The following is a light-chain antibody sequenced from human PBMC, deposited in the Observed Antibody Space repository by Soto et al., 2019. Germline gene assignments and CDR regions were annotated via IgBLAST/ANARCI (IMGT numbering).Light chain of an antibody. Sequence: SYELTQSPSVSVAPGQTARITCGGDNIATKTVHWFQQRPGQAPVLVVFDNSDRPSGIPERFSGSNSGATATLTINRVEAGDEADYYCQVWDSSVLHHVFGTGTKLTVL. CDR3: QVWDSSVLHHV. CDR2: DNS. V-gene: IGLV3-21*02. J-gene: IGLJ1*01. CDR1: NIATKT.